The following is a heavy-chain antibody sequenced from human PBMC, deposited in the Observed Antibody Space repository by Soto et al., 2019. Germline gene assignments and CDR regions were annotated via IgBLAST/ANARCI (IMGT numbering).Heavy chain of an antibody. CDR1: VYTFTHYY. J-gene: IGHJ4*02. CDR3: ARECSRNWNYPSHD. CDR2: IDPNNDVT. Sequence: ASVKVSCKASVYTFTHYYIHWVRQAPGQGLEWMGWIDPNNDVTNYAQKLQGRVTMTRDTSISTAYMELSRLKSDDKAVYYCARECSRNWNYPSHDWGQGSLVTVSS. D-gene: IGHD1-7*01. V-gene: IGHV1-2*02.